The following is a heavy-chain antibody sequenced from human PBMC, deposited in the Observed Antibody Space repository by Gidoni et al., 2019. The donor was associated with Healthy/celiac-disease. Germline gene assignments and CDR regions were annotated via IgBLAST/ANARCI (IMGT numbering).Heavy chain of an antibody. D-gene: IGHD6-19*01. CDR1: GFPFSSYA. CDR2: ISYDGSNK. V-gene: IGHV3-30-3*01. J-gene: IGHJ3*02. CDR3: ARDRRQWLVPGAFDI. Sequence: QVQLVASGGGVVQPGRSLRLSCAASGFPFSSYAMHWVRQAPGKGLEWVAVISYDGSNKYYADSVKGRFTISRDNSKNTLYLQMNSLRAEDTAVYYCARDRRQWLVPGAFDIWGQGTMVTVSS.